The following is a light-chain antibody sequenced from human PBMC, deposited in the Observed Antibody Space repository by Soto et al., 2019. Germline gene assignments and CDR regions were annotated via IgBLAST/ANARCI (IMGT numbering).Light chain of an antibody. J-gene: IGKJ4*01. CDR3: QQYGTSPALT. Sequence: EIVLTQSPGTLSLSPGERATLSCRASQSVSSISLAWYQQKPGQAPRLLIYGASGGAAGIPDRFSGSGSGKDFTLTISRLEPEDFAVYYCQQYGTSPALTFGGGTKVEIK. V-gene: IGKV3-20*01. CDR2: GAS. CDR1: QSVSSIS.